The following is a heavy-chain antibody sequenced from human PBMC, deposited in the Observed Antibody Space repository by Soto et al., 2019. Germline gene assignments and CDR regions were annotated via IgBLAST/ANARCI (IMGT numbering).Heavy chain of an antibody. CDR3: SRGNLSFDFDS. J-gene: IGHJ4*02. Sequence: QIQLVESGRDVVQPWRSLRLSCAASGFNFGFFGMHWVRQAPGKGLEWVAFISGDGINTHYADSVRCRFTLSRDYSKKTMYLQMDTLREDDTALYYCSRGNLSFDFDSWGQGTLVTVSS. CDR1: GFNFGFFG. CDR2: ISGDGINT. V-gene: IGHV3-30*03. D-gene: IGHD3-10*01.